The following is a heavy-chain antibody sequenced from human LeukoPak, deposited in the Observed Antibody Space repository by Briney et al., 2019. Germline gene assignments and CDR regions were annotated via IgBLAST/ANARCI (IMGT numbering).Heavy chain of an antibody. J-gene: IGHJ4*02. Sequence: SETLSLTCAVYGGPFSGYYWSWIRQPPGKGLEWIGEINHSGSTNYNPSLKSRVTISVDTAKNQFSLKLSSVTAADTAVYYCARGVAVAGKLQPFDYWGQGTLVTVSS. CDR2: INHSGST. V-gene: IGHV4-34*01. CDR3: ARGVAVAGKLQPFDY. D-gene: IGHD6-19*01. CDR1: GGPFSGYY.